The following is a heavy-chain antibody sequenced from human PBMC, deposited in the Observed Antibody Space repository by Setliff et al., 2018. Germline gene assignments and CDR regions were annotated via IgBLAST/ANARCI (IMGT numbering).Heavy chain of an antibody. CDR3: ARGGMAAANRKGVFEY. J-gene: IGHJ4*02. CDR1: GYSFISYY. Sequence: ASVKVSCKTSGYSFISYYMHWVRQAPGQGLEWMGIINPGGGSASYAEKFQGRVTMTRDTSTSTFYMEVNILRSDDTAVYYCARGGMAAANRKGVFEYWGQGTLVTVSS. D-gene: IGHD6-13*01. V-gene: IGHV1-46*01. CDR2: INPGGGSA.